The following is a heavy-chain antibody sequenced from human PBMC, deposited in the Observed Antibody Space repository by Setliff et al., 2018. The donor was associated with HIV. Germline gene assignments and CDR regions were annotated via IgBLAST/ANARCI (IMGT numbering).Heavy chain of an antibody. V-gene: IGHV3-23*01. J-gene: IGHJ6*02. D-gene: IGHD1-26*01. Sequence: GSLRLSCAASGFAFDNYCMTWVRQAPGKGLEWVSAIVGSTGSTYYADPVKGRFTISTDNSKNTLYLQMNSLRDEDTAVYYCSKPLTQWGVTPYHYAVDVWGQGTTVTVSS. CDR3: SKPLTQWGVTPYHYAVDV. CDR1: GFAFDNYC. CDR2: IVGSTGST.